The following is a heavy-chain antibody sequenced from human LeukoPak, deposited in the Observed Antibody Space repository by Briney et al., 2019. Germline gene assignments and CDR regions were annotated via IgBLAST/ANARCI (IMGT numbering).Heavy chain of an antibody. V-gene: IGHV3-7*01. Sequence: GGSLRLSCAASGFTFSSYWMSWVRQAPGKGLEWVANIKQDGSEKYYVDSVKGRFTISRDNAKNSLYLQMNSLRAEDTAVYYCAGHIFPDAFDIWGQGTMVTVSS. CDR3: AGHIFPDAFDI. D-gene: IGHD3-9*01. CDR2: IKQDGSEK. J-gene: IGHJ3*02. CDR1: GFTFSSYW.